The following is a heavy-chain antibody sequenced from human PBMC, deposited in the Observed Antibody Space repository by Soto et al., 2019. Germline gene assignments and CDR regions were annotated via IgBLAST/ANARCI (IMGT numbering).Heavy chain of an antibody. CDR2: IRDNSGGT. D-gene: IGHD3-22*01. V-gene: IGHV3-23*01. CDR1: GLTISSNA. Sequence: EVQLLESGGGLAQPGGSLRLSCAASGLTISSNAMSWVRQAPGKGLEWVSMIRDNSGGTYYADSVKGRFTISRDNSRNTLYLQINSLRAEDTAVYYCAKDRGDGSGYPISDYWGQGTLVTVSS. J-gene: IGHJ4*02. CDR3: AKDRGDGSGYPISDY.